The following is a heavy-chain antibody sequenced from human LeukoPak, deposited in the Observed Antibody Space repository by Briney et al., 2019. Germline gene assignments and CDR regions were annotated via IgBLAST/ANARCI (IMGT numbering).Heavy chain of an antibody. V-gene: IGHV3-53*01. J-gene: IGHJ4*02. Sequence: GGSLRLSCAASGFTVSSNYMSWVRQAPGKGLEWVSVIYSGGSTYYADSVKGRFTISRDNSKNTLYLQMNSLRAEDTAVYYCAKDYYGSGSYYKEFDYRGQGTLVTVSS. CDR3: AKDYYGSGSYYKEFDY. D-gene: IGHD3-10*01. CDR1: GFTVSSNY. CDR2: IYSGGST.